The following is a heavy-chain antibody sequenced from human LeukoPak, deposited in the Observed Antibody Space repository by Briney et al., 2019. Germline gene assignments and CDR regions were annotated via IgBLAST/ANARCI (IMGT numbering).Heavy chain of an antibody. V-gene: IGHV4-38-2*02. Sequence: SETLSLTCTVSGYSISSGYYWGWIRQPPGKGLEWIGSIYHSGSTYYNPSLKSRVTISVDTSKNQFSLKVNSVTAADTAVYYCARGPCYYDSSGYSSLDYWGQGTLVTVSS. CDR2: IYHSGST. CDR1: GYSISSGYY. CDR3: ARGPCYYDSSGYSSLDY. D-gene: IGHD3-22*01. J-gene: IGHJ4*02.